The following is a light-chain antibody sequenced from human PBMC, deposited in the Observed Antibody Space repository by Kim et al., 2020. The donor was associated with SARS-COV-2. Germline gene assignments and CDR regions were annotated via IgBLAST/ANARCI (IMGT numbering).Light chain of an antibody. J-gene: IGLJ1*01. CDR3: SSYTGTITRYV. CDR1: SSNGGAYDY. Sequence: QSITISCTGTSSNGGAYDYVHWFRQLPGTAPQLVIYDVSNRPSGISNRLSGSKSGNTASLTISGLQTEDEADYFCSSYTGTITRYVFGTGTKVTVL. V-gene: IGLV2-14*03. CDR2: DVS.